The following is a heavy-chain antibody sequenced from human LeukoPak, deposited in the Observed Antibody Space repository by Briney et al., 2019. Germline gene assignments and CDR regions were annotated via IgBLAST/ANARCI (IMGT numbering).Heavy chain of an antibody. CDR3: ASVPAAIWGWFDP. V-gene: IGHV4-30-2*01. CDR2: IYHSGST. Sequence: PSQTLSLTCTVSGGSLSSGGYYWSWIRQPPGKGLEWIGYIYHSGSTYYNPSLKSRVTISVDRSKNQFSLKLSSVTAADTAVYYCASVPAAIWGWFDPWGQGTLVTVSS. CDR1: GGSLSSGGYY. D-gene: IGHD2-2*01. J-gene: IGHJ5*02.